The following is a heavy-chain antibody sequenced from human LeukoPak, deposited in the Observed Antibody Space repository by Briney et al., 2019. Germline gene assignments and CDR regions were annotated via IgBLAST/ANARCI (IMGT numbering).Heavy chain of an antibody. CDR1: GGSISSYY. J-gene: IGHJ3*02. CDR2: IYISGST. D-gene: IGHD3-10*01. Sequence: SETLSLTCTVSGGSISSYYWSWIRQPAGKGLEWIGRIYISGSTNYNPSLKSRVTMSVDTSKNQFSLKLSSVTAADTAVYYCARGRSLYYYGSGGTHGFDIWGQGTMVTVSS. V-gene: IGHV4-4*07. CDR3: ARGRSLYYYGSGGTHGFDI.